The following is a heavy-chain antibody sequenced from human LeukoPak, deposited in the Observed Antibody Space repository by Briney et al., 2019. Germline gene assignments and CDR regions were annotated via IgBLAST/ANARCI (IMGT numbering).Heavy chain of an antibody. CDR1: GGSISSYY. J-gene: IGHJ3*02. CDR3: ARFDLVVTADDAFDI. V-gene: IGHV4-59*12. D-gene: IGHD2-21*02. Sequence: SETLSLTCTVSGGSISSYYWSWIRQPPGKGLEWIGYIHYSGSTYYNPSLKSRVTISVDTSKNQFSLKLSSVTAADTAVYYCARFDLVVTADDAFDIWGQGTMVTVSS. CDR2: IHYSGST.